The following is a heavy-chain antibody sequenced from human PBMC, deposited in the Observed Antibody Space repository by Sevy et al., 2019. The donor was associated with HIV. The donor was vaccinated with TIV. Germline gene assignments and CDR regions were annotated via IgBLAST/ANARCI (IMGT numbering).Heavy chain of an antibody. J-gene: IGHJ6*02. CDR1: GFTFSTYG. CDR3: ARDRSWCSGGSCYCSEEGYYYYGMDV. CDR2: TSYDGTNK. Sequence: GGSLRLSCAASGFTFSTYGMHWVRQAPGKGLEWVAVTSYDGTNKDYADSVKGRFTISRDNSKNTLYLQMNSLRAEDTAVYYCARDRSWCSGGSCYCSEEGYYYYGMDVWGQGTTVTVSS. V-gene: IGHV3-30*03. D-gene: IGHD2-15*01.